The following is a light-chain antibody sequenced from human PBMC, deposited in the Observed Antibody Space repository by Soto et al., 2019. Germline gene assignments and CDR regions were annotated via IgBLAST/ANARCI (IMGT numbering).Light chain of an antibody. V-gene: IGKV3-11*01. CDR3: QQRTNWPPVT. Sequence: EIVLTQSPGTLSLTPGERATLSCRASQSVSSYIAWYQQKPGQAPRLLIYDASNRAPGTPARFSGSGSGTDFTLTISSLEPEDFAVYYCQQRTNWPPVTFGGGSMVDI. J-gene: IGKJ4*01. CDR2: DAS. CDR1: QSVSSY.